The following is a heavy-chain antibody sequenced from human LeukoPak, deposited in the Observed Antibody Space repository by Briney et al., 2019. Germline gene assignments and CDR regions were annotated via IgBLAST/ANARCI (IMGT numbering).Heavy chain of an antibody. CDR1: GFTFSSYG. CDR3: ARHSGGYRSGWPAWFDP. J-gene: IGHJ5*02. D-gene: IGHD6-19*01. Sequence: GRSLRLSCAACGFTFSSYGMHWGRQAPGKGLEWVAVISYDGSNKYYADSVKGRFTISRDNSKNTLYLQMNSLRAEDTAVYYCARHSGGYRSGWPAWFDPWGQGTQVTVSS. V-gene: IGHV3-30*04. CDR2: ISYDGSNK.